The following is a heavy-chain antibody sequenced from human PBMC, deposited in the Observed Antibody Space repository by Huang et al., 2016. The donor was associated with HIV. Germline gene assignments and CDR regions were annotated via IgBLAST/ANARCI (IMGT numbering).Heavy chain of an antibody. CDR3: ARVESRRYYDSSGYYY. D-gene: IGHD3-22*01. J-gene: IGHJ4*02. V-gene: IGHV1-69*01. CDR2: IIPSCGTA. CDR1: GGTFSSSA. Sequence: QVQLVQSGAEVKKPGSSVKVSCKASGGTFSSSAISWVRQAPGQGLEWMGGIIPSCGTANYAQKFQGRVTITADESTSTAYMELSSLRSEDTAVYYCARVESRRYYDSSGYYYWGQGTLVTVSS.